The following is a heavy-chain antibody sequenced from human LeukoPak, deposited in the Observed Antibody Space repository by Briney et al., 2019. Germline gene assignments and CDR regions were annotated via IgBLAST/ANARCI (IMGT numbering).Heavy chain of an antibody. D-gene: IGHD2-15*01. V-gene: IGHV3-30-3*01. Sequence: GGSLRLSCAASGFTFSSYAMHWVRQAPGKGLEWVAVISYDGSNKYYADSVKGRFTISRDNSKNTLYLQMNSLRAEDTAVYYCARDTVRGSHPGMGGYFDYWGQGTLVTVSS. J-gene: IGHJ4*02. CDR2: ISYDGSNK. CDR3: ARDTVRGSHPGMGGYFDY. CDR1: GFTFSSYA.